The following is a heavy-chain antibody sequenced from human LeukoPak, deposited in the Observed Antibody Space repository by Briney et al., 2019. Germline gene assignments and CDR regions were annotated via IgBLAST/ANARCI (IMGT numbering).Heavy chain of an antibody. J-gene: IGHJ3*02. CDR3: ASIPERTTRPFDI. CDR1: GGSISSSSYC. Sequence: SETLSLTCTVSGGSISSSSYCWGWIRQPPGKGLEWIGSIYYSGSTYYNPSLKSRVTISVDTSKNQFSLKLSSVTAADTAVYYCASIPERTTRPFDIWGQGTMVTVSS. D-gene: IGHD1-7*01. V-gene: IGHV4-39*01. CDR2: IYYSGST.